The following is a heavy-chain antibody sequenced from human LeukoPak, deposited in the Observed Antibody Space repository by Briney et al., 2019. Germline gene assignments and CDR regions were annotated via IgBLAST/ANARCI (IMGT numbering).Heavy chain of an antibody. CDR3: ARLLPAYYYDSSGAVDY. J-gene: IGHJ4*02. D-gene: IGHD3-22*01. V-gene: IGHV5-51*01. CDR1: GYSFTSYW. CDR2: IYPGDSDT. Sequence: GNSLKISCKGAGYSFTSYWIGWVRHMPGKVLELMGIIYPGDSDTRYTPSFQVQVSISADKSISTAYLQWSSLKASDTAMYYCARLLPAYYYDSSGAVDYWGQGTLVTVSS.